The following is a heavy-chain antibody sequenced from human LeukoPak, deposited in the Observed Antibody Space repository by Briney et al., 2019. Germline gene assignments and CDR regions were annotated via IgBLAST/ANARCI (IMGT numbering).Heavy chain of an antibody. V-gene: IGHV3-73*01. CDR1: GFTFSGSA. CDR3: LPQYSSSWYPWFDP. D-gene: IGHD6-13*01. J-gene: IGHJ5*02. Sequence: PGGSLRLSCAASGFTFSGSAMHWVRQASGKGLEWVGRIRSKTNSYATAYAASVKGRFTISRDDSKNTAYLQMNSLKTEDTAVYYCLPQYSSSWYPWFDPWGQGTLVTVSS. CDR2: IRSKTNSYAT.